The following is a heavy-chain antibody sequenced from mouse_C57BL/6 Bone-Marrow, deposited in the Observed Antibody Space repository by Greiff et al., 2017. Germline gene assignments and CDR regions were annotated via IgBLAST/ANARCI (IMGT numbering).Heavy chain of an antibody. CDR2: IYPGSGSI. CDR1: GFTFTEYT. D-gene: IGHD3-2*01. Sequence: QVQLQQSGAELVKPGASVKLSCKASGFTFTEYTIHWVKQRSGQGLEWIGWIYPGSGSIKYNEKFKDKATFTADKSSSTVYMELSRLTSEDSAVCVCASHGQYAMDYWGQGTSVTVSS. V-gene: IGHV1-62-2*01. J-gene: IGHJ4*01. CDR3: ASHGQYAMDY.